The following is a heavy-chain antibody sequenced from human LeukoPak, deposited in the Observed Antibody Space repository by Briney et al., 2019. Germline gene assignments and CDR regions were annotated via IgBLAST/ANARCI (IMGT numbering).Heavy chain of an antibody. V-gene: IGHV1-2*02. CDR1: GYTFTGYS. CDR3: AMIFTAMAKNDY. Sequence: ASVKVSCKASGYTFTGYSMHRVRHTPGQGLEWMGWINTNSGGPNYAQKFQGRVTMPRDTPISTASMELSRLPPDAPPVNYCAMIFTAMAKNDYWGQGNLVTVSS. J-gene: IGHJ4*02. D-gene: IGHD5-18*01. CDR2: INTNSGGP.